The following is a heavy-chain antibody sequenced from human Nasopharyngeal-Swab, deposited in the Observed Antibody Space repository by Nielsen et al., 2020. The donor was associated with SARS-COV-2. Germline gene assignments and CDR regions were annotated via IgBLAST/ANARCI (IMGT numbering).Heavy chain of an antibody. CDR3: ARGVVPAAMHGWFDP. Sequence: SVKVSCKASGGTFSSYAINWVRQAPGQGLEWMGGIIPIFGTANYAQKFQGRVTITADESTSTVYMELSSLRSEDMAVHYCARGVVPAAMHGWFDPWGQGTLVTVSS. CDR2: IIPIFGTA. V-gene: IGHV1-69*13. CDR1: GGTFSSYA. D-gene: IGHD2-2*01. J-gene: IGHJ5*02.